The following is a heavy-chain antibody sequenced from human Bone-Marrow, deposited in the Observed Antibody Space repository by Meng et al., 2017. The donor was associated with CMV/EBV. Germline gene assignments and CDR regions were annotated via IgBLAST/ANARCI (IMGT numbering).Heavy chain of an antibody. CDR1: GYTFTGYY. CDR3: ARDLGGWSGYFDL. D-gene: IGHD6-19*01. V-gene: IGHV1-2*02. J-gene: IGHJ2*01. CDR2: INPNSGGT. Sequence: ASVKVSCKASGYTFTGYYMHWVRQVPGQGLEWMGWINPNSGGTNYAQKFQGRVTMTRDTSISTAYMELSRLRSDDTAVYYCARDLGGWSGYFDLWGRGTLVTGSS.